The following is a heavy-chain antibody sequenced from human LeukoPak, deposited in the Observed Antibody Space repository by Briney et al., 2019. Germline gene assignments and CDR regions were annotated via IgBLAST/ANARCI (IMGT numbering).Heavy chain of an antibody. Sequence: GGSLRLSCAASGFTFSDYYMSWIRQAPGKGLEWVSYISSSSSYTNYADSVKGRFTISRDNAKNSLYLQMNSLRAEDTAVYYCARVPPQWEQQLVFDYWGQGTLVTVSS. CDR1: GFTFSDYY. V-gene: IGHV3-11*06. CDR2: ISSSSSYT. CDR3: ARVPPQWEQQLVFDY. D-gene: IGHD6-13*01. J-gene: IGHJ4*02.